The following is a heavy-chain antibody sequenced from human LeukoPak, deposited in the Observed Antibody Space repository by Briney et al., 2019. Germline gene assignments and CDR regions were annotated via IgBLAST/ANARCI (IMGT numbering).Heavy chain of an antibody. CDR3: ARVYCGGDCYRGDAFDI. CDR1: RFTFSSYA. CDR2: IYSGGST. Sequence: PGGSLRLSCAASRFTFSSYAMSWVRQAPGKGLEWVSVIYSGGSTYYADSVKGRFTISRDNSKNTLYLQMNSLRAEDTAVYYCARVYCGGDCYRGDAFDIWGQGTMVTVSS. J-gene: IGHJ3*02. V-gene: IGHV3-66*01. D-gene: IGHD2-21*02.